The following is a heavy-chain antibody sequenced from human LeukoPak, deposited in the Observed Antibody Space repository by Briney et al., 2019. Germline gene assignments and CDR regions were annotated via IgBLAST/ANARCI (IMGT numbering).Heavy chain of an antibody. D-gene: IGHD3-22*01. CDR1: GFTFSSYI. J-gene: IGHJ4*02. Sequence: GGSLRLSCAASGFTFSSYIMNWVRQAPGKGLEWVSYISSSSSTIYYADSVKGRFTISRDNAKNSLYLQMNSLRAEDTAVYYCARDARYYYDSSGYYYWGQGTPVTVSS. CDR3: ARDARYYYDSSGYYY. CDR2: ISSSSSTI. V-gene: IGHV3-48*01.